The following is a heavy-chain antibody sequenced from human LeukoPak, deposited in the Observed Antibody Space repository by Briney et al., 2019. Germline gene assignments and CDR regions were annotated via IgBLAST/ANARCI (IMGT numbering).Heavy chain of an antibody. V-gene: IGHV4-39*01. J-gene: IGHJ3*02. D-gene: IGHD1-26*01. CDR2: IYYSGST. CDR1: GGSISSSSYY. CDR3: ARREGVGANDAFDI. Sequence: SETLSLTCTVSGGSISSSSYYWGWIRQPPGKGLEWIGSIYYSGSTYYNPSLKSRVTISVDTSKNQFSLKLSSVTAADTAVYYCARREGVGANDAFDIWGQGTMVTVSS.